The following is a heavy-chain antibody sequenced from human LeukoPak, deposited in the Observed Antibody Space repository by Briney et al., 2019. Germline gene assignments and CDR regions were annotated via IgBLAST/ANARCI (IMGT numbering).Heavy chain of an antibody. CDR1: GYTFTSYY. CDR2: INPSGGST. D-gene: IGHD5-18*01. V-gene: IGHV1-46*01. J-gene: IGHJ4*02. CDR3: ARAPTTVYSYGCIDY. Sequence: ASVKVSCKASGYTFTSYYMHWVRQAPGQGLEWMGIINPSGGSTSYAQKFQGRVTMTRDTSTSTVYMELSSLRSEDTAVYYCARAPTTVYSYGCIDYWGQGTLVTVS.